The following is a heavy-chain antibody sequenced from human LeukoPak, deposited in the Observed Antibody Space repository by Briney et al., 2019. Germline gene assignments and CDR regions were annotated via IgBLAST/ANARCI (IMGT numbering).Heavy chain of an antibody. CDR2: IYYSGST. CDR3: ARDIRYCRGGSWYSSDLDY. J-gene: IGHJ4*02. Sequence: PSETLSLTCSVSGGSISSSTYHWGWIRQPPGKGLEWIGSIYYSGSTYYNPSLKSRVTISVDTSKNHFSLKLSSVTAADTAVYYCARDIRYCRGGSWYSSDLDYWGQGTLVTVSS. CDR1: GGSISSSTYH. V-gene: IGHV4-39*02. D-gene: IGHD2-15*01.